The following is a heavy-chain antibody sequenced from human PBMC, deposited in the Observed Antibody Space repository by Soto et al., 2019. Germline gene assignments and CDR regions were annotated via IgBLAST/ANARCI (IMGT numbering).Heavy chain of an antibody. J-gene: IGHJ4*02. CDR1: GFTFGDYA. CDR3: TRSYYYGSGDPDY. Sequence: GGSLRLSCTASGFTFGDYAMSWFRQAPGKGLEWVGFIRSKAYGGTTEYAASVKGRFTISRDDSKSIAYLQMNSLKTEDTAVYYCTRSYYYGSGDPDYWGQGTLVTVSS. D-gene: IGHD3-10*01. V-gene: IGHV3-49*03. CDR2: IRSKAYGGTT.